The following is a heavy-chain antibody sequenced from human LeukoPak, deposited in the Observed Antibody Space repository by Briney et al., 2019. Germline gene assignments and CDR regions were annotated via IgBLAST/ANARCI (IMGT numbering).Heavy chain of an antibody. CDR1: GGSISSYY. V-gene: IGHV4-59*01. CDR3: ARDRGAGFDY. D-gene: IGHD3-10*01. Sequence: ASETLSLTCTVSGGSISSYYWSWIRQPPGKGLEWIGYIYYSGSTNYNPSLKSRVTISVDTSKNQFSLKLSSVTAADTAVYYCARDRGAGFDYWGQGTLVTVSS. CDR2: IYYSGST. J-gene: IGHJ4*02.